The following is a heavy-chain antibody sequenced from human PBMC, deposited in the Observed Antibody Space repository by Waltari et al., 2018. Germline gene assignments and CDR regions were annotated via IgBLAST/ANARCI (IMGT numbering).Heavy chain of an antibody. D-gene: IGHD3-16*02. Sequence: EVQLVESGGGLVQPGGSLRLSCAASGFTFNSYAISWVRQAPGKGVEWVSALSASGVTIYDGNSGKGRFTISRDNAKNTVYLQMNSLRAEDTAVYYCARVWGSYRSFDYWGQGTLVTVSS. V-gene: IGHV3-23*02. CDR1: GFTFNSYA. CDR3: ARVWGSYRSFDY. J-gene: IGHJ4*02. CDR2: LSASGVTI.